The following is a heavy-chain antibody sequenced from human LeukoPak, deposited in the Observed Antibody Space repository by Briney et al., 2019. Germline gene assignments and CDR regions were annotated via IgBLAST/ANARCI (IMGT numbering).Heavy chain of an antibody. V-gene: IGHV1-69*10. CDR1: GGTFNSYG. CDR3: ARTIRTYYYDSSGYYYFDY. D-gene: IGHD3-22*01. CDR2: IIPILGTA. Sequence: SVKVSCKASGGTFNSYGIIWVRQAPGQGLEWMGGIIPILGTANYAQKFQGRVTMTRDTSISTAYMELSRLRSDDTAVYYCARTIRTYYYDSSGYYYFDYWGQGTLVTVSS. J-gene: IGHJ4*02.